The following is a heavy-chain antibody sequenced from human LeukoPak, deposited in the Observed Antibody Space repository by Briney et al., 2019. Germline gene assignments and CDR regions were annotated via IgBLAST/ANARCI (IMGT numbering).Heavy chain of an antibody. CDR2: INPNSGGT. CDR1: GYTFTGYY. CDR3: ARDKSDYGDYASFDY. Sequence: GASAKVSCKASGYTFTGYYMHWVRQAPGQGLEWMGWINPNSGGTNYAQKFQGRVTMTRDTSISTAYMELSRLRSDDTAVYYCARDKSDYGDYASFDYWGQGTLVTVSS. V-gene: IGHV1-2*02. J-gene: IGHJ4*02. D-gene: IGHD4-17*01.